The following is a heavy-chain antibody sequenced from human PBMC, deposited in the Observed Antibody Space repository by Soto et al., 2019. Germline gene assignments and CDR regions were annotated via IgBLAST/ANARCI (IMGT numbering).Heavy chain of an antibody. J-gene: IGHJ5*02. V-gene: IGHV3-48*03. CDR3: ARDGDCSGGSCYPGGFDP. Sequence: WGSLRLSCAASGFTFSSYEMNWVRQAPGKGLEWVSYISSSGSTIYYADSVKGRFTISRDNAKNSLYLQMNSLRAEDTAAYYCARDGDCSGGSCYPGGFDPWGQGTLVTVSS. CDR1: GFTFSSYE. CDR2: ISSSGSTI. D-gene: IGHD2-15*01.